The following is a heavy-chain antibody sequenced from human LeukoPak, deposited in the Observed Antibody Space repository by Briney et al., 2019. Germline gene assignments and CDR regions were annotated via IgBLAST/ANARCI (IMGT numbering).Heavy chain of an antibody. CDR2: IYYSGST. CDR3: AGSGLESVDY. D-gene: IGHD3-3*01. J-gene: IGHJ4*02. CDR1: GGSISSYY. V-gene: IGHV4-59*01. Sequence: PSETLSLTCTVSGGSISSYYWSWIRQPPGKGLEWIGYIYYSGSTNYNPSLKSRVTISVDTSKNQFSLKLSSVTAADTAVYYCAGSGLESVDYWGQGTLVTVSS.